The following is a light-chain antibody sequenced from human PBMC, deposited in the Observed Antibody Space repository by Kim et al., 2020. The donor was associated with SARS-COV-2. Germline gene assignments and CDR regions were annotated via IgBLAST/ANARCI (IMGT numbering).Light chain of an antibody. CDR2: DAS. Sequence: SASVGDRITLPCRASHDINIFLNWFQQKPGEAPKLLISDASSLETGLPSRFSGSGSGTYFTFTISSLQPGDVATYYCQQFDTLPLTFGGGTKLEI. CDR1: HDINIF. J-gene: IGKJ4*01. V-gene: IGKV1-33*01. CDR3: QQFDTLPLT.